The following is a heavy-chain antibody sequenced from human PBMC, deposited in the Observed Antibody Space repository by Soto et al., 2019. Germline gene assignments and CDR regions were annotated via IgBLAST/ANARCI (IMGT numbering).Heavy chain of an antibody. CDR2: IVVGSGNT. CDR3: VRRYYDSSGYSSAFDI. Sequence: ASVKVSCKASGFTFTSSAVQWVRQARGQRLEWIGWIVVGSGNTNYAQKFQERVTITRDMSTSTAYMELSSLRSEDTAVYYCVRRYYDSSGYSSAFDIWGPGTMVTVSS. D-gene: IGHD3-22*01. J-gene: IGHJ3*02. V-gene: IGHV1-58*01. CDR1: GFTFTSSA.